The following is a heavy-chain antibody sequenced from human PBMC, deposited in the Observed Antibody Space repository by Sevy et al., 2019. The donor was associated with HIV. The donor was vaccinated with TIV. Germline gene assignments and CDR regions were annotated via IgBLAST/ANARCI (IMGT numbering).Heavy chain of an antibody. Sequence: GGSLRLSCAASGFTFTSYGMHWVRQAPGKGLEWVAFIRDDGSIKSYAESVKGRVTISRDNSKNTLYLQMNSLRAEDTAVYYCAKDQAYDSSGYYLSYYYYGMDVWGQGTTVTVSS. CDR1: GFTFTSYG. CDR3: AKDQAYDSSGYYLSYYYYGMDV. V-gene: IGHV3-30*02. D-gene: IGHD3-22*01. CDR2: IRDDGSIK. J-gene: IGHJ6*02.